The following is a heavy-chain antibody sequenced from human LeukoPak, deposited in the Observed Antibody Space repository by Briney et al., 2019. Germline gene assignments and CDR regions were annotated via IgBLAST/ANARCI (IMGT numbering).Heavy chain of an antibody. CDR2: IYSSGST. Sequence: GGSLRLSCAASGFTVSSNYMTWVRQAPGKGLEWVPVIYSSGSTYYTDSVKGRFTISRDNSKNSLYLQMNSLRAEDTALYYCAKAGGYYYGMDVWGQGTTVTVSS. CDR1: GFTVSSNY. D-gene: IGHD1-14*01. V-gene: IGHV3-53*05. CDR3: AKAGGYYYGMDV. J-gene: IGHJ6*02.